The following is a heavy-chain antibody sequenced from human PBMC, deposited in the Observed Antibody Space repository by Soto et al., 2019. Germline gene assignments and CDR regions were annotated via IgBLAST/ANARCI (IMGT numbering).Heavy chain of an antibody. CDR3: TRSGDADYAERGDAFDI. D-gene: IGHD4-17*01. J-gene: IGHJ3*02. CDR1: GFTFSSYW. V-gene: IGHV3-74*01. Sequence: EVQLVESGGGLVQPGGSLRLSCAASGFTFSSYWMHWVRQAPGKGLEWVSRINSDGGITSYADSVKGRFTISRDNVKNTLYLQMIRLRAEDTAVYYWTRSGDADYAERGDAFDIWGHGTMVAVST. CDR2: INSDGGIT.